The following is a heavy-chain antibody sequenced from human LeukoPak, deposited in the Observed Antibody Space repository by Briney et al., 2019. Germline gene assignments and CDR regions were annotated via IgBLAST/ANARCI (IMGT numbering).Heavy chain of an antibody. D-gene: IGHD4-23*01. J-gene: IGHJ4*02. Sequence: GSLRLSCAASGFTVSSNYMSWVRQAPGKGLEWVSVIYSGGSTYYADSVKGRFTISRDNSKNTLYLQVNSLRAEDTAVYYCARDPDGGNSADYWGQGTLVTVSS. CDR1: GFTVSSNY. V-gene: IGHV3-53*01. CDR3: ARDPDGGNSADY. CDR2: IYSGGST.